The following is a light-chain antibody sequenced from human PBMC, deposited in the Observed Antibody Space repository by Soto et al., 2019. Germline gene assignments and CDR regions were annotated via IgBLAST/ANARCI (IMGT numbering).Light chain of an antibody. CDR2: DAS. J-gene: IGKJ3*01. CDR3: QQRSNWPPT. CDR1: QSVSSY. V-gene: IGKV3-11*01. Sequence: EIVLTQSPATLSLSPGERATLSCRASQSVSSYLAWYQQKPGQAPRLLIYDASNRATVIPARFSGSGSGTASTLTISRLEPEDFAVYYCQQRSNWPPTFGPGTKVDI.